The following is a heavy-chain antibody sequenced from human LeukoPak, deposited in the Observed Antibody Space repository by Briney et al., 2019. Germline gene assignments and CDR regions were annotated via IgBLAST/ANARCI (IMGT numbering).Heavy chain of an antibody. CDR2: FDPEDGET. V-gene: IGHV1-24*01. D-gene: IGHD2-2*01. CDR1: GYTLTELS. J-gene: IGHJ6*03. Sequence: ASVKVSCKVSGYTLTELSMHWVRQAPGKGLEWMGGFDPEDGETIYAQKFQGRVTMTEDTSTDTAYMELSSLRSEDTAVYYCAREGIVVVPAAIQESYYYYYMDVWGKGTTVTVSS. CDR3: AREGIVVVPAAIQESYYYYYMDV.